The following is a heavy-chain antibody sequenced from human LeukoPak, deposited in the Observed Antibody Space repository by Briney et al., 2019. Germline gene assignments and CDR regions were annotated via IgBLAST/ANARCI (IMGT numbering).Heavy chain of an antibody. D-gene: IGHD3-22*01. V-gene: IGHV1-18*01. CDR3: ARDRRYSDSSGYYNFDY. CDR1: GYTFTNYG. CDR2: ISAYTGNT. J-gene: IGHJ4*02. Sequence: EASVKASCKASGYTFTNYGISWVRQAPGQGLEWMGWISAYTGNTNYAQKLQGRVTMTTDTSTSIAYMELRSLRSDDTAVYYCARDRRYSDSSGYYNFDYWGQGTLVTVSS.